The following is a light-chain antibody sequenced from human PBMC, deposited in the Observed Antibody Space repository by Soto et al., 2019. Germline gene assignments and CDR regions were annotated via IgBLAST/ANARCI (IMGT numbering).Light chain of an antibody. Sequence: DVQMTQSPSSLSASVGDRVTITCRASRDISSSLAWYQQKPGKVPKLLIYAASTLHAGAQSRFSGSGSGTFFTLTINSLQPEDVATYYCQKYNSAPNTFGRGTRLEIK. CDR2: AAS. CDR1: RDISSS. V-gene: IGKV1-27*01. CDR3: QKYNSAPNT. J-gene: IGKJ2*01.